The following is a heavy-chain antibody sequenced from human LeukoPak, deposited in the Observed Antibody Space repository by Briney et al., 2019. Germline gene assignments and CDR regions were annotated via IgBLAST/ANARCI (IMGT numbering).Heavy chain of an antibody. D-gene: IGHD3-3*01. V-gene: IGHV3-30*04. J-gene: IGHJ4*02. Sequence: GGSLRLSCSASGFTFSSYAMHWVRQAPGKGLEWVAVISYDGSNKYYADSVKGRFTISRDNSKNTLYLQMNSLRAEDTAVYYCARAFGVVIIGTLSDYWGQGTLVTVSS. CDR2: ISYDGSNK. CDR1: GFTFSSYA. CDR3: ARAFGVVIIGTLSDY.